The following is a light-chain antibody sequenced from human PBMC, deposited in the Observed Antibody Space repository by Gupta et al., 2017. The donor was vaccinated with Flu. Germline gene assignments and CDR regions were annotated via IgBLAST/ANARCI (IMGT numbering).Light chain of an antibody. CDR3: QQRDSSHSGT. CDR1: QSISSY. J-gene: IGKJ2*02. CDR2: DAS. V-gene: IGKV3D-11*02. Sequence: LTQSPASLSSSAGERATITCRASQSISSYLAWYQQKRGQAPNLLIYDASNRASGVPARFSGSGSGTDFTLTISSRQPEDFAAYYCQQRDSSHSGTFGQGTKLEIK.